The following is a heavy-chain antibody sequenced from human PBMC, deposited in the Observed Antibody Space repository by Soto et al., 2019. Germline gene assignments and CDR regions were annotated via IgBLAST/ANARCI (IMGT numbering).Heavy chain of an antibody. CDR2: ISYDGSNK. D-gene: IGHD3-9*01. CDR3: ARDYDILTGYYRGPLIDY. Sequence: QVRLVESGGGVVQPGRSLRLSCAASGFTFSSYAMHWVRQAPGKGLEWVAVISYDGSNKYYADSVKGRFTISRDNSKNTLYLQMNSLRAEDTAVYYCARDYDILTGYYRGPLIDYWGQGTLVTVSS. V-gene: IGHV3-30-3*01. CDR1: GFTFSSYA. J-gene: IGHJ4*02.